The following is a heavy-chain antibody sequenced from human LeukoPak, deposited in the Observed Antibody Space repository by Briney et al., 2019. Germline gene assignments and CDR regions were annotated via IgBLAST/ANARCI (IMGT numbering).Heavy chain of an antibody. V-gene: IGHV3-74*01. CDR3: ARARGNNYGVFDY. D-gene: IGHD2-8*01. CDR2: INSDGSRT. Sequence: GSLRLSCAASGFTFSSYWMHWVRQAPGKGLVWVSRINSDGSRTYYADSVKGRFTFSIDNAKNTLYLQMNSLRAEDTAVYYCARARGNNYGVFDYWGQGIMVTVSS. J-gene: IGHJ4*02. CDR1: GFTFSSYW.